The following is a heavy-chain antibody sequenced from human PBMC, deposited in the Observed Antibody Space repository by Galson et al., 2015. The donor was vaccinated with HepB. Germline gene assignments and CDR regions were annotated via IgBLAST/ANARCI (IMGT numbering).Heavy chain of an antibody. J-gene: IGHJ6*03. CDR3: ARDPGAAAGYYYYYYMDV. CDR1: GFTFSDYY. D-gene: IGHD6-13*01. V-gene: IGHV3-11*01. CDR2: ISSSGSTI. Sequence: SLRLSCAASGFTFSDYYMSWIRQAPGKGLEWVSYISSSGSTIYYADSVKGRFTISRDNAKNSLYLQMNSLRAEDTAVYYCARDPGAAAGYYYYYYMDVWGKGTTVTVSS.